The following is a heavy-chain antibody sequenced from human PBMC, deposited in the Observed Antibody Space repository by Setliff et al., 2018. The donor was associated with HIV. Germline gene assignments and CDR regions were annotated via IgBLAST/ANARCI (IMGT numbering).Heavy chain of an antibody. CDR3: GRDGNVGWNDLDY. Sequence: GGSLRLSCVASGFTFSDHYMDWVRQAPGKGPEWIGRIKRKVDAYTTEYAASVKGRFTISRDDSQSSLYLQMNSLRAEDTAIYFCGRDGNVGWNDLDYWGQGTLVTVSS. V-gene: IGHV3-72*01. CDR1: GFTFSDHY. CDR2: IKRKVDAYTT. J-gene: IGHJ4*02. D-gene: IGHD1-1*01.